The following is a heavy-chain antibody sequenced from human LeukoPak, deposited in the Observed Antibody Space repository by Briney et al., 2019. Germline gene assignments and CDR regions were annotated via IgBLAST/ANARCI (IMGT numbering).Heavy chain of an antibody. V-gene: IGHV1-24*01. J-gene: IGHJ3*02. CDR2: FDPDYGET. CDR1: GYSLTDLS. CDR3: ASYGDPNDAFDI. D-gene: IGHD2-21*02. Sequence: GASVKVSCKVSGYSLTDLSMHWVRQAPGQGLEWMGGFDPDYGETFYAQKLQGRVTMTEGTSADTAYMELSSLRPDDTAVYYCASYGDPNDAFDIWGQGTMVTVSS.